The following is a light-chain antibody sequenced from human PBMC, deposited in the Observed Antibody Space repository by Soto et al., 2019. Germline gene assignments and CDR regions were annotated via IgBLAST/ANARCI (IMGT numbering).Light chain of an antibody. J-gene: IGKJ4*01. CDR1: QSVSTY. CDR2: DAS. V-gene: IGKV3-11*01. Sequence: EIVFTQSPATLSLSPGERATLSCRASQSVSTYLAWYQQKPGQAPRLLIYDASKRATGIPARFSGGGSGTDFTLTISSLEPEDFAVYYCQHREDWPLTFGGGTKVEIK. CDR3: QHREDWPLT.